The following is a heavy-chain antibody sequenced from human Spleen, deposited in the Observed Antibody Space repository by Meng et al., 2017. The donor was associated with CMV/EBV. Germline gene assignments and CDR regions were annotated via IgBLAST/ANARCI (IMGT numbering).Heavy chain of an antibody. CDR3: ARSFGGGNRADY. CDR2: ITSSSSYT. J-gene: IGHJ4*02. V-gene: IGHV3-21*01. D-gene: IGHD1-14*01. Sequence: GGSLRLSCAASGFTFSKYSMNWVRRAPGKGLEWVSSITSSSSYTYSADSVKGRFTISRDNAKNSLYLQMSSLRAEDMAVYYCARSFGGGNRADYWGQGTLVTVSS. CDR1: GFTFSKYS.